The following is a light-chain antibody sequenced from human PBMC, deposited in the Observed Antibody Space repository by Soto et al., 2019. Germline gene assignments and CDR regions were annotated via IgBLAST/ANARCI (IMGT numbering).Light chain of an antibody. CDR3: QQSYSIPRT. V-gene: IGKV1-39*01. J-gene: IGKJ1*01. CDR1: QSIRSY. Sequence: DIQMTQSPSSLSASVGDRVTITCRASQSIRSYLNWYQQERGKAPKLLIYAASTLQSGVPSRVSGSGSGTDFTLTISSLQHDDFATYYCQQSYSIPRTFGQETKVEVK. CDR2: AAS.